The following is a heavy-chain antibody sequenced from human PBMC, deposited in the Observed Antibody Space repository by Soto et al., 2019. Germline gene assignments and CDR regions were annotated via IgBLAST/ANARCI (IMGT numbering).Heavy chain of an antibody. J-gene: IGHJ4*02. D-gene: IGHD6-19*01. V-gene: IGHV3-53*01. CDR1: GFTVSSDY. Sequence: EVQLVESGGGVIQPGGSLRLSCAASGFTVSSDYMSWVRQAPGKGLEWVSGIYSDGRTYYADSMQGRFTISRDNYDNTLYLQMNSLRAEDTALYYCAKELWSSAWKNYFGYWGQGTLVTVSS. CDR2: IYSDGRT. CDR3: AKELWSSAWKNYFGY.